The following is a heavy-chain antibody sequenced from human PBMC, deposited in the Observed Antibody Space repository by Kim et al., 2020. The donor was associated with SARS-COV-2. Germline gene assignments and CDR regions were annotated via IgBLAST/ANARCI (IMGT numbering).Heavy chain of an antibody. Sequence: YYKPALKSRVSLSVDTSKNQFSLKLSSVTAADTAKYYCARDAPVLRYFEAWGQGTMVTVSS. D-gene: IGHD3-9*01. V-gene: IGHV4-30-2*04. CDR3: ARDAPVLRYFEA. J-gene: IGHJ3*01.